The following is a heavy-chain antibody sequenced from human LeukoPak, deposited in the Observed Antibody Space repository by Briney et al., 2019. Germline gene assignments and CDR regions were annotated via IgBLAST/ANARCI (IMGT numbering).Heavy chain of an antibody. CDR2: IIPIFGTA. CDR3: ARYCSSTSCYFFDP. Sequence: SVKVSCKASGGTFISYAISWVRQAPGQGLEWKGGIIPIFGTANYAQKFQGRVTITADKSTSTAYMELGSLRSEDTAVYYCARYCSSTSCYFFDPWGQGTLVTVSS. J-gene: IGHJ5*02. CDR1: GGTFISYA. V-gene: IGHV1-69*06. D-gene: IGHD2-2*01.